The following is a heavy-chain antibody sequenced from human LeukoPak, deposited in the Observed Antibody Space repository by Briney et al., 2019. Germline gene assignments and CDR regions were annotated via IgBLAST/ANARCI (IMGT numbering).Heavy chain of an antibody. CDR1: GGTFSSYA. CDR2: IIPIFGTA. J-gene: IGHJ6*03. V-gene: IGHV1-69*05. CDR3: ARNEYYYGPGRGYYYYMDV. Sequence: ASVKVSCKASGGTFSSYAISWVRQAPGQGLEWMGGIIPIFGTANYAQKFQGRVTITTDESTSTAYMELSSLRSEDTAVYYCARNEYYYGPGRGYYYYMDVWGKGTTVTVSS. D-gene: IGHD3-10*01.